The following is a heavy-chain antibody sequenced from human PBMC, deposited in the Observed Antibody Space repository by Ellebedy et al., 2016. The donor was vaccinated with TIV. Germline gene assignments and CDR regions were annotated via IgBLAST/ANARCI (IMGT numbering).Heavy chain of an antibody. CDR3: ATEVVAAR. Sequence: GGSLRLXXAASGFIFSNYWMTWVRQAPGKGLEWVANIKEDGSEKYYVDFVKGRFTISRDDAKNSLYLQMNSLRAEDTAVYYCATEVVAARWGQGTLVTVSS. V-gene: IGHV3-7*03. CDR1: GFIFSNYW. CDR2: IKEDGSEK. D-gene: IGHD2-15*01. J-gene: IGHJ4*02.